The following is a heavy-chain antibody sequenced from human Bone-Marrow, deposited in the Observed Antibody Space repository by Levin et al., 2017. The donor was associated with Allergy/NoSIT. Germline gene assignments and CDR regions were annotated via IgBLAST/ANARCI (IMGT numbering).Heavy chain of an antibody. CDR2: FDPKDDET. D-gene: IGHD2-15*01. J-gene: IGHJ2*01. CDR1: GYLLTDLS. V-gene: IGHV1-24*01. Sequence: GGSLRLSCKVSGYLLTDLSVHWVRQAPGKGLEWMGSFDPKDDETTYAQKFQGRVTLTEDTSSNTAYMELTGLLSTDTAVYYCATGIYCHTTSCSSGYWYFDLWGRGTLVTVSS. CDR3: ATGIYCHTTSCSSGYWYFDL.